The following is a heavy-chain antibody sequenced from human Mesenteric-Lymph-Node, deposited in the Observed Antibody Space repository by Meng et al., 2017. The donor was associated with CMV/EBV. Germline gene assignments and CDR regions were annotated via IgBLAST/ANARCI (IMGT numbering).Heavy chain of an antibody. V-gene: IGHV3-30*04. CDR3: AKEHGGNSPYYFDY. CDR1: GFTFSANT. CDR2: ISGDGNYK. J-gene: IGHJ4*02. Sequence: GESLKISCAASGFTFSANTMYWVRQAPGKGLEWVAAISGDGNYKHHADSLKGRFTISRDNSENTLYLQMNSLRAEDTAVYYCAKEHGGNSPYYFDYWGQGTLVTVSS. D-gene: IGHD4-23*01.